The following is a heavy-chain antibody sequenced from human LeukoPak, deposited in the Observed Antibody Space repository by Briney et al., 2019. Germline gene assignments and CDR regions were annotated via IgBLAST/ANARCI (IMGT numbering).Heavy chain of an antibody. CDR2: IYYSGST. J-gene: IGHJ4*02. Sequence: SETLSLTCTVSGGSISSGGYYWSWIRQHPGKGLEWIGYIYYSGSTYYNPSLKSRVTISVDTSKNQFSLKLSSVTAADTAVYYCARRRIQLWLGVIDYWGQGTLVTVSS. V-gene: IGHV4-31*03. D-gene: IGHD5-18*01. CDR1: GGSISSGGYY. CDR3: ARRRIQLWLGVIDY.